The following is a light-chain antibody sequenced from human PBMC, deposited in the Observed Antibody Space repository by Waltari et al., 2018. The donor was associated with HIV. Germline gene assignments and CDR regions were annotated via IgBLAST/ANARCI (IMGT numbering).Light chain of an antibody. J-gene: IGLJ2*01. Sequence: QSVLTQPPSVSGAPGQRVTISCTGSSSNLGPISDVHWYQQIPGRAPKLLIYGNANRPSGVPDRFSGSKSGTSASLAITGLQAEDEADYYCQSYDSSLRSVVFGGGTKLTVL. CDR3: QSYDSSLRSVV. V-gene: IGLV1-40*01. CDR2: GNA. CDR1: SSNLGPISD.